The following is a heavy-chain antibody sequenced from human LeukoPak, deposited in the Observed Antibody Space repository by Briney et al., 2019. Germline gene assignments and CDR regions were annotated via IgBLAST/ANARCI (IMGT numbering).Heavy chain of an antibody. CDR1: GGSFSGHY. CDR2: IDHSGNT. V-gene: IGHV4-34*01. CDR3: ANNRPSSSWYAY. Sequence: PSETLSLTCADSGGSFSGHYWRWIRQSPGEELEWIGEIDHSGNTNYNPSLKGRLTISVDTSKSQFSLRLRSVTAADTAVYYCANNRPSSSWYAYWGQGMLVTVSA. J-gene: IGHJ4*02. D-gene: IGHD6-13*01.